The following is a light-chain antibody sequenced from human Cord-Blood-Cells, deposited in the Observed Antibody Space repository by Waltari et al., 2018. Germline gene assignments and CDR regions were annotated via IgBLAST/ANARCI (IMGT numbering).Light chain of an antibody. V-gene: IGLV2-8*01. CDR1: SSDVGGYNY. J-gene: IGLJ2*01. Sequence: QSALTQPPSASGSPGQSVTISCTGTSSDVGGYNYVSWYQQHPGKAPKLMIYEVSKRPAGVPERFAGSKSGNTASLTGSGLQAEDEADYYCSSYAGSNNPHVVFGGGTKLTVL. CDR3: SSYAGSNNPHVV. CDR2: EVS.